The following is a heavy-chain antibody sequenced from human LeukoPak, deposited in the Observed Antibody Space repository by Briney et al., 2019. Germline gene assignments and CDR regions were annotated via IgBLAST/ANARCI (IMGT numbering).Heavy chain of an antibody. CDR2: INAGNGNT. J-gene: IGHJ5*02. CDR3: ARGPSQYDILTGSNWFDP. CDR1: GYTFTSYA. Sequence: ASVKVSCKASGYTFTSYAMHWVRQVPGQRLEWMGWINAGNGNTKYSQNFQGRVTITRDTSACTAYMELSSLRSEDTAVYYCARGPSQYDILTGSNWFDPWGQGTLVTVSS. V-gene: IGHV1-3*01. D-gene: IGHD3-9*01.